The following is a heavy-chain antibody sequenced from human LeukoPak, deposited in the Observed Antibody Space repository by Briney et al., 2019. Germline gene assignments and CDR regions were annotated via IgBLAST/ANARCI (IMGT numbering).Heavy chain of an antibody. CDR2: ISGSGSTI. CDR1: GFTLSDYY. CDR3: ARRRDFFDY. J-gene: IGHJ4*02. V-gene: IGHV3-11*01. Sequence: PGGSLRLSCAASGFTLSDYYMSWIRQAPGKGLEWVSYISGSGSTIDYADSVKGRFTISRDNAKNSLYLQMSSLRAEDTAVYYCARRRDFFDYWGQGTLVTVSS.